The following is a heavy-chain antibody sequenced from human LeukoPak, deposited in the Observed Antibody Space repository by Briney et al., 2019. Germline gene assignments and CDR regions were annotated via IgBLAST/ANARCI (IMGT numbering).Heavy chain of an antibody. J-gene: IGHJ5*02. V-gene: IGHV3-33*01. CDR1: GFTFSTYA. CDR2: IWYDGIDK. Sequence: GGSLRLSCAASGFTFSTYAMHWVRQAPGKGLGWVAVIWYDGIDKYYADSVKGRFTISRDNSKNTLYLQMNSLRAEDTAVYYCARDGRDGYNNRWFDPWGQGTLVTVSS. CDR3: ARDGRDGYNNRWFDP. D-gene: IGHD5-24*01.